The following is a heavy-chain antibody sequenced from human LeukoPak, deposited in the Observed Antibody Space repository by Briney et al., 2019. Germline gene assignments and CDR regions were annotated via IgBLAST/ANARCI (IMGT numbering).Heavy chain of an antibody. V-gene: IGHV3-23*01. CDR1: GFTFSSYS. CDR2: ISGSGGST. CDR3: AKIPLFSYMPYYMDV. J-gene: IGHJ6*03. Sequence: GGSLRLSCAAAGFTFSSYSMNWVRQAPGKGLEWVSAISGSGGSTYYADSVKGRFTISRDNSKNTLYLQMNSLRAEDTAVYYCAKIPLFSYMPYYMDVWGKGTTVTVSS. D-gene: IGHD2-2*01.